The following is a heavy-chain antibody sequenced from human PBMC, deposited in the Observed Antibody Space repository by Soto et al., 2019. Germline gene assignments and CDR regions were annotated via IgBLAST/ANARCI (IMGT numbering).Heavy chain of an antibody. Sequence: PGGSLRLSCAASGFTFSSYWMSWVRQAPGKGLEWVANIKEDGSEKCYVDSVKGRFTISRDNAKNSLNLQMDSLRAEDTAVYYCARYCRSTSCYNPNDYWGQGTLVTVSS. CDR2: IKEDGSEK. D-gene: IGHD2-2*01. CDR1: GFTFSSYW. CDR3: ARYCRSTSCYNPNDY. J-gene: IGHJ4*02. V-gene: IGHV3-7*02.